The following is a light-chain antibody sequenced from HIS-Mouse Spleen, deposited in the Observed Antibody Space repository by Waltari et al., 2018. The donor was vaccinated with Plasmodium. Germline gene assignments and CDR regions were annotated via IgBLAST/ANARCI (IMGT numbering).Light chain of an antibody. Sequence: QSALTQPASVSGSPGQSLTISCTGTSSDVGGYNYVSWYQQHPGNAPKLMIYDVSNRPSGVSNRFSGSKSGNTASLTISGLQAEDEADYYCSSYTSSSTLVFGGGTKLTVL. V-gene: IGLV2-14*03. CDR3: SSYTSSSTLV. J-gene: IGLJ2*01. CDR2: DVS. CDR1: SSDVGGYNY.